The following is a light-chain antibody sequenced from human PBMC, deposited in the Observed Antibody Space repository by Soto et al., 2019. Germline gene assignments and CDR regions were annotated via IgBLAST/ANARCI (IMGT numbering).Light chain of an antibody. V-gene: IGKV3-20*01. J-gene: IGKJ1*01. CDR1: HTISSSY. CDR3: QQYVTSSPRT. Sequence: EIVLTQSPGTLSLSPGERATLSCRASHTISSSYLAWYQQKPGQAPRLLMYGISRRATGIPDRFSGSGSGTEFTLPITRLEPEDFAVYYCQQYVTSSPRTFGQGTKVDIK. CDR2: GIS.